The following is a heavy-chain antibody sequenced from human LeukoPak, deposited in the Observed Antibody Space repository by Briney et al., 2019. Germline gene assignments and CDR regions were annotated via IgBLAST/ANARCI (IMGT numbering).Heavy chain of an antibody. D-gene: IGHD5-18*01. CDR2: INPNSGGT. Sequence: GASVKVSCKASGYTFTGYYMHWVRQAPGQGLEWMERINPNSGGTNYAQKFQGRVTMTRDTSISTAYMELSRLRSDDTAVYYCARFVDTAMDAFDIWGQGTMVTVSS. CDR3: ARFVDTAMDAFDI. V-gene: IGHV1-2*06. CDR1: GYTFTGYY. J-gene: IGHJ3*02.